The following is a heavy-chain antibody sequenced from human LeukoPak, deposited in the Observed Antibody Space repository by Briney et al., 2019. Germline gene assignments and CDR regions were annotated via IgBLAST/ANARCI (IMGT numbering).Heavy chain of an antibody. CDR2: INPNSGGT. CDR1: GYTFTGYY. CDR3: AGYCSGGSCYSAHMDV. J-gene: IGHJ6*03. V-gene: IGHV1-2*06. Sequence: ASVKVSCKASGYTFTGYYMHWVRQAPGQGLEWMGRINPNSGGTNYAQKFQGRVTMTRDTSISTAYMELSRLRSDDTAVYYCAGYCSGGSCYSAHMDVWGKGTTVTVSS. D-gene: IGHD2-15*01.